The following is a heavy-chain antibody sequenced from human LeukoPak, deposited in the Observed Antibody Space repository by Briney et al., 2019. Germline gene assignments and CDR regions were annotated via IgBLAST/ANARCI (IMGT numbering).Heavy chain of an antibody. D-gene: IGHD3-3*01. CDR2: ISGRGDST. J-gene: IGHJ4*02. V-gene: IGHV3-23*01. Sequence: GGSLRLSCAASGFTFSTYAMSWVRQAPGKGLEWVSGISGRGDSTYYADSVKGRFTVSRDNSKNTLYLQMNSLRAEDTAVYYCAKGQGGDFWSGSAYFDWGQGTLVTVSS. CDR1: GFTFSTYA. CDR3: AKGQGGDFWSGSAYFD.